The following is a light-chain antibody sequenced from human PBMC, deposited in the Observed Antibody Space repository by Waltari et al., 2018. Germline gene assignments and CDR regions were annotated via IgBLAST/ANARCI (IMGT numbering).Light chain of an antibody. CDR3: QKYVSLPAT. CDR1: QSIRIY. CDR2: HAS. Sequence: EIVLTQSPGTLSLSPGERATPSCRASQSIRIYLAWYQQRPGQAPRLLMYHASSRATGIPDRFSGSGSGTDFSLTISRLDPEDFAVYYCQKYVSLPATFGQGTKVEIK. J-gene: IGKJ1*01. V-gene: IGKV3-20*01.